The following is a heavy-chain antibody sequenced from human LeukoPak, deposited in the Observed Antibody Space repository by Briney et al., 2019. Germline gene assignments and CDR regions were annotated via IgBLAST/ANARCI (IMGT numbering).Heavy chain of an antibody. V-gene: IGHV7-4-1*02. J-gene: IGHJ5*02. CDR2: INTNTGNP. CDR3: ARDGSGGSLNWFDP. D-gene: IGHD2-15*01. CDR1: GYTFTSYA. Sequence: ASVKVSRKASGYTFTSYAMNWVRQAPGQGLEWMGWINTNTGNPTYAQGFTGRFVFSLDTSVSTAYLQISSLKAEDTAVYYCARDGSGGSLNWFDPWGQGTLVTVSS.